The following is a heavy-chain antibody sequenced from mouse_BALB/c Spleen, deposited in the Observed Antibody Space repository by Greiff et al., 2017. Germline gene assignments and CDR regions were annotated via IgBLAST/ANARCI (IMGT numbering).Heavy chain of an antibody. D-gene: IGHD1-2*01. CDR1: GFTFTDYY. V-gene: IGHV7-3*02. CDR3: ARVHYYGPYWYFDV. J-gene: IGHJ1*01. Sequence: EVKLMESGGGLVQPGGSLRLSCATSGFTFTDYYMSWVRQPPGKALEWLGFIRNKANGYTTEYSASVKGRFTISRDNSQSILYLQMNTLRAEDSATYYCARVHYYGPYWYFDVWGAGTTVTVSS. CDR2: IRNKANGYTT.